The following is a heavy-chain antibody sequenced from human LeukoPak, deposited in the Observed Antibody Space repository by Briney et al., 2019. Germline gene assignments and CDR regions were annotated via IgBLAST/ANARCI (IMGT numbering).Heavy chain of an antibody. CDR2: INHSGST. CDR3: ARASIVVVVAAQRNWFDP. Sequence: PSETLSLTCAVYGGSFSGYYWSWIRQPPGKGLEWIGEINHSGSTNYNPSLKSRVTISADTSKNQFSLKLSSVTAADTAVYYCARASIVVVVAAQRNWFDPWGQGTLVTVSS. V-gene: IGHV4-34*01. D-gene: IGHD2-15*01. J-gene: IGHJ5*02. CDR1: GGSFSGYY.